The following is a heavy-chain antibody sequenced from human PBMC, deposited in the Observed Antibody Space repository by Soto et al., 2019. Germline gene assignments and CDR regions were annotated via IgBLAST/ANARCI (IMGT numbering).Heavy chain of an antibody. V-gene: IGHV3-23*01. CDR3: TREYSGYYRWDFDY. CDR2: VSGSGDSA. CDR1: GFSFSRDA. Sequence: VELLESGGGLVQPGGSLRLSCAVSGFSFSRDAVSWVRQAPGKGPEWVSSVSGSGDSAYYADSVKGRFTVSRDKSSKTVYLQMNSLSEEDTALYFCTREYSGYYRWDFDYWGPGTRVTVSS. J-gene: IGHJ4*02. D-gene: IGHD5-12*01.